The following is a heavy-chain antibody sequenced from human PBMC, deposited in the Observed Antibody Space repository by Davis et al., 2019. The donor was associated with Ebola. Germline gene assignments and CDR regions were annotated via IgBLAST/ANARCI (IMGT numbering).Heavy chain of an antibody. Sequence: GESLKTSCSASGFTFSSYAMHWVRQAPGKGLEYVSAISSNGGSTYYADSVKGRFTISRDISKNTLYLQMSSLRAEDTAVFYCFVASAILDYWGQGTLVTVSS. CDR3: FVASAILDY. CDR1: GFTFSSYA. V-gene: IGHV3-64D*08. D-gene: IGHD2-2*02. CDR2: ISSNGGST. J-gene: IGHJ4*02.